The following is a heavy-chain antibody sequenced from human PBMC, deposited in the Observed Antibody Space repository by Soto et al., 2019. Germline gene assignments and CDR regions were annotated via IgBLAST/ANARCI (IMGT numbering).Heavy chain of an antibody. D-gene: IGHD6-6*01. CDR1: GYSFTSYW. CDR3: ARIPGSSSVELDYYYMDV. J-gene: IGHJ6*03. V-gene: IGHV5-51*01. CDR2: IYPGDSDT. Sequence: PGESLKISCKGSGYSFTSYWIGWVRQMPGKGLEWMGIIYPGDSDTRYSPSFQGQVTISADKSISTAYLQGSSLKASDTAMYYCARIPGSSSVELDYYYMDVWGKGTTVTVSS.